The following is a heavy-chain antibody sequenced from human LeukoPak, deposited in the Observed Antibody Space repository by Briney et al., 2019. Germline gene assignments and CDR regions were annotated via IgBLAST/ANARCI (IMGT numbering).Heavy chain of an antibody. CDR3: AKERWVVAATPGGWFDP. D-gene: IGHD2-15*01. V-gene: IGHV3-23*01. J-gene: IGHJ5*02. CDR2: ISGSGGST. CDR1: GFTFSSYA. Sequence: GGSLRLSCAASGFTFSSYAMSWVRQAPGKGLEWVSAISGSGGSTYYADSVKGRFTISRDNSKNTLYLQMNSLRAEDTAVYYCAKERWVVAATPGGWFDPWGQGTLVTVSS.